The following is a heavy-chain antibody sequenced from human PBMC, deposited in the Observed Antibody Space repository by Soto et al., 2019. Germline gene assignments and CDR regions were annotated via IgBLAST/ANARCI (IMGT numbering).Heavy chain of an antibody. J-gene: IGHJ1*01. V-gene: IGHV3-30*18. D-gene: IGHD3-16*02. CDR1: GFTFSSYG. CDR3: AKQRGSDRYSLQH. CDR2: ISYDGSNK. Sequence: QVQLVESGGGVVQTGRSLRLSCAASGFTFSSYGMHWVRQAPGKGLEWVAVISYDGSNKYYADSVKGRFTISRDNSKNTLYLQMNSLRAEDTAVYYCAKQRGSDRYSLQHWGQGTLVTVSS.